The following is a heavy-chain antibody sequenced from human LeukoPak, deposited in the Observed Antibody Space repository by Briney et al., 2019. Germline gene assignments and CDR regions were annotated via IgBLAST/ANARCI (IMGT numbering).Heavy chain of an antibody. Sequence: ASVKVSCKASGYTFTGYYMHWVRQAPGQGLEWMGWINPNSGGTNYAQKFQGRVTMTRDTSTSTAYMELSRLRSDDTAVYYCARDYVWGSYPGTFDYWGQGTLVTVSS. J-gene: IGHJ4*02. D-gene: IGHD3-16*02. CDR2: INPNSGGT. V-gene: IGHV1-2*02. CDR3: ARDYVWGSYPGTFDY. CDR1: GYTFTGYY.